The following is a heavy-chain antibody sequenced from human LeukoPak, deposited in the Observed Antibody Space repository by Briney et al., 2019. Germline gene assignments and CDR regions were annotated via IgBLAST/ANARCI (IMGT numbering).Heavy chain of an antibody. CDR2: MNPNSGNT. V-gene: IGHV1-8*01. CDR1: GYTFTSYD. J-gene: IGHJ6*03. Sequence: GASVKVSCKASGYTFTSYDINWVRQATGQGLEWMGWMNPNSGNTGYAQKFQGRVTMTRNTSISTAYMELSSLRSEDTAVYYCARSKHSSRTGRYYYYMDVWGKGTTVTVSS. D-gene: IGHD6-13*01. CDR3: ARSKHSSRTGRYYYYMDV.